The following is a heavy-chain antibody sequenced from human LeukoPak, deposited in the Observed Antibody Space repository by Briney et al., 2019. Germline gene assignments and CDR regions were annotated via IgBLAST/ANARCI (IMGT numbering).Heavy chain of an antibody. CDR2: IYHSGST. V-gene: IGHV4-34*01. J-gene: IGHJ5*02. CDR3: ARNLLGIAVAGS. Sequence: PSETLSLTCTVYGGSFSGYYWSWIRQPPGKGLEWIGEIYHSGSTNYNPSLKSRVTISIDTSKNQFSLKLSSVTAVDTAVYYCARNLLGIAVAGSWGQGILVTVSS. D-gene: IGHD6-13*01. CDR1: GGSFSGYY.